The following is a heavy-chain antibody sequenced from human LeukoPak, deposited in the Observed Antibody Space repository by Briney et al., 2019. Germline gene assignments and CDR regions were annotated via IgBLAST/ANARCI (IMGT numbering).Heavy chain of an antibody. V-gene: IGHV4-59*01. D-gene: IGHD1-26*01. Sequence: SETPSLTCTVSVGSLSGYYWSWIRQPPGKELEWIGYIYCSGSTSYNPSLKSRVTISVATSKNQFSLKLSSVTAADTAVYYCARGYSGSYGRFDYWGQGTLVTVSS. CDR1: VGSLSGYY. CDR3: ARGYSGSYGRFDY. J-gene: IGHJ4*02. CDR2: IYCSGST.